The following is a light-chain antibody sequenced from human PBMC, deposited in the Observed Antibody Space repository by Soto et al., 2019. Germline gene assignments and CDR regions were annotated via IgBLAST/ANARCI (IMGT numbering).Light chain of an antibody. Sequence: DIQMTQSPSSLSAFVGDRVTITCRASQSISSYLNWYQQKPGKAPNLLIYGASTLQSGVPSRFSGSGSGTAFTLTISSLQPEDFAIYYCQQSYNTPYTFGQGTKLEIK. CDR2: GAS. CDR1: QSISSY. CDR3: QQSYNTPYT. V-gene: IGKV1-39*01. J-gene: IGKJ2*01.